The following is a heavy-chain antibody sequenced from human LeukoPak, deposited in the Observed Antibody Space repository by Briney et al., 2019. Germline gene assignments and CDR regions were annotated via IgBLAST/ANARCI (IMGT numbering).Heavy chain of an antibody. J-gene: IGHJ4*02. CDR3: ANGMSSIAARRDYFDY. D-gene: IGHD6-6*01. CDR2: ISGSGGST. V-gene: IGHV3-23*01. CDR1: GFTFSSYA. Sequence: PGGSLRLSCAASGFTFSSYAMSWVRQAPGKGLEWVSAISGSGGSTYYADSVKGRFTISRDNSKNTLYLQMNSLRAEDTAVYYCANGMSSIAARRDYFDYWGQGTLVTVSS.